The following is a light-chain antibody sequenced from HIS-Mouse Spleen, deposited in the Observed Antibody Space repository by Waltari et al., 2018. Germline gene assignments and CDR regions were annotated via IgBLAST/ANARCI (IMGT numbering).Light chain of an antibody. CDR3: QKYNSAPFT. V-gene: IGKV3-11*01. J-gene: IGKJ3*01. Sequence: EIVLTQSPATLSLSPGERATLSCRASQSVSSYLAWYQQKPGQAPRLLIYDASNRATGIPARFSGSGSGTDFTLTISSLQPEDVATYYCQKYNSAPFTFGPGTKVDIK. CDR2: DAS. CDR1: QSVSSY.